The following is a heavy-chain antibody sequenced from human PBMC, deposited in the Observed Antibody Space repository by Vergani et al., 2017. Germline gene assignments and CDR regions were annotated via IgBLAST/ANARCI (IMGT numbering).Heavy chain of an antibody. CDR2: IGYDGRIK. Sequence: QVSLVESGGGVVQPGRSLTLTCSASGFSFNTYGAHWVRQAPGKGLEWVAFIGYDGRIKYNVDSVKGRFTISRDTSKKTLSLQMRSLRADDTAVYYCAKDGRENSDYGYFDYWGQGTLVTVSS. V-gene: IGHV3-30*18. CDR1: GFSFNTYG. J-gene: IGHJ4*02. CDR3: AKDGRENSDYGYFDY. D-gene: IGHD4-17*01.